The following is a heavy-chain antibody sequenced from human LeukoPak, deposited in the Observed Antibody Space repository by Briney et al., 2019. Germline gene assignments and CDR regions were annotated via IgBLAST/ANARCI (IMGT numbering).Heavy chain of an antibody. CDR2: INSDGSST. CDR3: VRRSLNSDYDY. J-gene: IGHJ4*02. CDR1: GFTFSSYW. D-gene: IGHD5-12*01. Sequence: GGSLRLSCAASGFTFSSYWMRWVRQGPGKGLVWVSRINSDGSSTAYAESVKGRFTISRDNAKNTLYLQMNSLRAEDTAVYYCVRRSLNSDYDYWGQGTLVTVSS. V-gene: IGHV3-74*01.